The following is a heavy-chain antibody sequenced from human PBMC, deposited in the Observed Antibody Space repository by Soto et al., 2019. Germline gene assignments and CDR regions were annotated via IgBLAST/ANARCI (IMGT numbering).Heavy chain of an antibody. J-gene: IGHJ4*02. V-gene: IGHV1-3*01. D-gene: IGHD2-15*01. CDR2: INAGNGNT. CDR3: ARDGRIYCSGGSCYLGY. CDR1: GYTFTSYA. Sequence: ASVKVSCKASGYTFTSYAMHWVRQAPGQRLEWMGWINAGNGNTKYSHKFQGRVTITRDTSASTAYMGLSSLRSEDTAVYYCARDGRIYCSGGSCYLGYWGQGTLVTVSS.